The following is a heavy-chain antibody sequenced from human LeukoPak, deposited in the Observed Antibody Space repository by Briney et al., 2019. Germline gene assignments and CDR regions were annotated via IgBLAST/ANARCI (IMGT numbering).Heavy chain of an antibody. CDR1: GFTFGSYW. CDR2: INSDGSTT. J-gene: IGHJ6*02. Sequence: GGSLRLSCAASGFTFGSYWMHWVRQAPGKGLVWVSRINSDGSTTTYADSVKGRFTISRDNAKNTLYLQMNSLRAEDTAVYYCARDVPSNRYSSTCLDVWGQGTTVTVSS. CDR3: ARDVPSNRYSSTCLDV. V-gene: IGHV3-74*03. D-gene: IGHD6-13*01.